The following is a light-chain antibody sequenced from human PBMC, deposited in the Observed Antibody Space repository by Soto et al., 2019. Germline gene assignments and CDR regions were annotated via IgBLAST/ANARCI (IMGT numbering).Light chain of an antibody. CDR3: QQYDSSPRT. CDR2: GAS. CDR1: QSVSSSF. V-gene: IGKV3-20*01. Sequence: DIALTQSPGALSLSPGERATLSCRASQSVSSSFLAWYQQKPGQAPRLLIYGASSRATGIPDRFSGSGSGTDFTLTISRLEPEDFAVYYCQQYDSSPRTFGQGTKVEIK. J-gene: IGKJ1*01.